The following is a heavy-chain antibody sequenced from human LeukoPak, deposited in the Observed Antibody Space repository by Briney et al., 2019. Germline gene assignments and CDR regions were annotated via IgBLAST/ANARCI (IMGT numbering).Heavy chain of an antibody. J-gene: IGHJ3*02. V-gene: IGHV4-59*02. CDR3: AGEGGLQLGAFDI. Sequence: PSETLSLTCTVSGGSVSSYYWSWIRQPPGKGLEWIGYIYYSGSTNYNPSLKSRVTISVDTSKNQFSLKLSSVTAADTAVYYCAGEGGLQLGAFDIWGQGTMVTVSS. D-gene: IGHD5-24*01. CDR2: IYYSGST. CDR1: GGSVSSYY.